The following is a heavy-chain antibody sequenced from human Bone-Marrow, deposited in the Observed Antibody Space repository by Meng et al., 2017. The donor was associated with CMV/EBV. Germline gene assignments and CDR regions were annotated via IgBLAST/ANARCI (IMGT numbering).Heavy chain of an antibody. V-gene: IGHV3-30*02. J-gene: IGHJ6*02. D-gene: IGHD1-26*01. CDR2: IRYDGSNK. CDR3: AKSAVGGNYYYYGMDV. Sequence: GGSLRLSCAASGFTFSSYGMHWVRQAPGKGLEWVAFIRYDGSNKYYADSVNGRFTISRDNSKNTLYLQMNSLRAEDTAVYYCAKSAVGGNYYYYGMDVWGQGTTVTVSS. CDR1: GFTFSSYG.